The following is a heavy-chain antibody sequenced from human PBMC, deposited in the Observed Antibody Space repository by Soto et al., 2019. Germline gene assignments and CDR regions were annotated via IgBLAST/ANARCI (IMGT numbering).Heavy chain of an antibody. J-gene: IGHJ6*02. Sequence: SETPSLTCTVSGASIRSSTFYWGWIRQPPGKGLESIANIYYDGSTYYNPSLKSRVTISVDTSKNQFSLKLSSVTAADTAVYYCARHNGPLYVGYYYDMDVWGQGTTVTVSS. CDR2: IYYDGST. CDR3: ARHNGPLYVGYYYDMDV. V-gene: IGHV4-39*01. D-gene: IGHD3-16*01. CDR1: GASIRSSTFY.